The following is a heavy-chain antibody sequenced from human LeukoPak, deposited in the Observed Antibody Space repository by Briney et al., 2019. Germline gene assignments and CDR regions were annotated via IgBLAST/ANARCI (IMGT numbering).Heavy chain of an antibody. CDR2: INPDSGGT. CDR3: ARPSYSYCSGGSCYSGY. J-gene: IGHJ4*02. CDR1: GYTFTGYY. Sequence: ASVKVSCKASGYTFTGYYMHWVRQAPGQGLEWMGWINPDSGGTYFAQKFQGRVTMTRDTSISTVYMELNSLRAEDTAVYYCARPSYSYCSGGSCYSGYWGQGTLVTVSS. V-gene: IGHV1-2*02. D-gene: IGHD2-15*01.